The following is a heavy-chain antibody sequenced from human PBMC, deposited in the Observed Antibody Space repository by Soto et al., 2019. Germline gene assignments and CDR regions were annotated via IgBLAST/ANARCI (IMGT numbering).Heavy chain of an antibody. D-gene: IGHD1-26*01. CDR3: ARDRQWAFDY. J-gene: IGHJ4*02. CDR2: TYYRFKWYN. V-gene: IGHV6-1*01. CDR1: GDSASSNYVA. Sequence: SQTLSLTCAISGDSASSNYVAWNWIRQSPSRGLEWLGRTYYRFKWYNDYAVSVKSRITINPDTSKNRFSLQLNSVTPEDTAVYYCARDRQWAFDYWGQGTLVTVSS.